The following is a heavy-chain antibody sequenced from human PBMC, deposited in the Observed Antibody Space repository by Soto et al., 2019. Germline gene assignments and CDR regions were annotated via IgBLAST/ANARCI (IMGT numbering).Heavy chain of an antibody. Sequence: SETLSLTCTVSGASINRNNWWSWVRQAPGKGLEWIGEIYHSGSTNYNPSLKRRVTISVDKPKNQFSLRLSSVTAADTAVYYCARSITFDWLFFDYWGQGTLVTV. CDR1: GASINRNNW. CDR2: IYHSGST. CDR3: ARSITFDWLFFDY. V-gene: IGHV4-4*02. D-gene: IGHD3-9*01. J-gene: IGHJ4*02.